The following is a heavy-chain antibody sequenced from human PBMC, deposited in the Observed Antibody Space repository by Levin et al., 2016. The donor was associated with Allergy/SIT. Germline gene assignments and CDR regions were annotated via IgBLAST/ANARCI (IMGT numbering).Heavy chain of an antibody. V-gene: IGHV5-51*01. J-gene: IGHJ3*02. CDR3: TTALRGVHDAFDI. D-gene: IGHD3-16*01. CDR2: ISPADSDT. Sequence: VRQMPGKGLEWMGIISPADSDTRYIPSFQGQVTISADKSISTAYLQWSSLNASDTAMYYCTTALRGVHDAFDIWGQGTMVTVSS.